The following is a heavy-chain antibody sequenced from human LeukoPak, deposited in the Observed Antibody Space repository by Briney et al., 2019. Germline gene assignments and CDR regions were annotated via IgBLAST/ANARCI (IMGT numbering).Heavy chain of an antibody. CDR3: ARVLTDSRGWYHFDY. CDR2: ISQSGRT. D-gene: IGHD6-19*01. J-gene: IGHJ4*02. V-gene: IGHV4-30-2*01. Sequence: SETLSLTCSVSGDSISSGGYYWSWIRQPPGEGLDWIGYISQSGRTSYNPSLKSRVTISVDRSKNQFSLQLSSVTASDTAVYYCARVLTDSRGWYHFDYWGQGTLVTVSS. CDR1: GDSISSGGYY.